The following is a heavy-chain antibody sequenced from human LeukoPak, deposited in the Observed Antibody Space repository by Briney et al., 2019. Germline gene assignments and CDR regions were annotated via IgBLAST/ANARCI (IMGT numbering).Heavy chain of an antibody. Sequence: SETLPLTCTVSGGSISSYYWSWIRQPAGKGLEWIGRNYTSGSTNYNPSLKSRVTMSVDTSENQFSLKLSSVTAADTAVYYCASPVCSGGSCYRDAFGIWGQGTMVTVSS. CDR3: ASPVCSGGSCYRDAFGI. J-gene: IGHJ3*02. D-gene: IGHD2-15*01. V-gene: IGHV4-4*07. CDR2: NYTSGST. CDR1: GGSISSYY.